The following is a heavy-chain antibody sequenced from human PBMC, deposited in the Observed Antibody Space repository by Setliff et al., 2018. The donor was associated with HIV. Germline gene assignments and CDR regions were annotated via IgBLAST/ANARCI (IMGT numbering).Heavy chain of an antibody. J-gene: IGHJ4*02. CDR3: ARSLAGLMNYFDY. CDR1: GGSINRISYY. D-gene: IGHD6-19*01. CDR2: IYNSGST. V-gene: IGHV4-39*01. Sequence: SETLSLTCTVSGGSINRISYYWGWIRQAPGRGLEWIGSIYNSGSTYYNPSLKSRIIISSDTSKNQISLRLTSVTAADTAVYFCARSLAGLMNYFDYWGQGMLVTVPS.